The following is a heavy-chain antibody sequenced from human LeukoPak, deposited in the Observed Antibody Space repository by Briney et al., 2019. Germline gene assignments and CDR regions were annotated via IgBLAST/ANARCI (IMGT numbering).Heavy chain of an antibody. D-gene: IGHD3-22*01. CDR1: GGTFSSYA. V-gene: IGHV1-69*05. Sequence: ASVKVSCEASGGTFSSYAISWVRQAPGQGLEWMGRIIPTFGTANYAQKFQGRVTITTDESTSTAYMELSSLRSEDTAVYYCARDRDYYDISQDAFDIWGQGTMVTVSS. CDR2: IIPTFGTA. CDR3: ARDRDYYDISQDAFDI. J-gene: IGHJ3*02.